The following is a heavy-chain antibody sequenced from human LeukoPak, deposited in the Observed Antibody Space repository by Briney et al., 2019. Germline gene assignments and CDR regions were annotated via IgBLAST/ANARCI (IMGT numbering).Heavy chain of an antibody. V-gene: IGHV3-15*01. J-gene: IGHJ4*02. D-gene: IGHD3-22*01. CDR2: IQGKTDGETT. CDR3: TTDRTYYYDSSGYRRPQTVDY. CDR1: GFTFRNAW. Sequence: GGSLRLSCAASGFTFRNAWMSWVRQAPGKGLEWVGHIQGKTDGETTDYAAPVKGRFTISRDDSKNTLNLQMKSLKTEDTAVYYCTTDRTYYYDSSGYRRPQTVDYWGQGTLVTVSS.